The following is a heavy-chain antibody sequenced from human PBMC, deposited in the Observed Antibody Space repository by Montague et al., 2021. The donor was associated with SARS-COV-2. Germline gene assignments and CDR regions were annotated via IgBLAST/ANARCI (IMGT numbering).Heavy chain of an antibody. J-gene: IGHJ5*02. D-gene: IGHD3-16*02. CDR1: GGSSSSDY. CDR3: ARLGFVELWLNLGWFDP. Sequence: SETLSLTCTVSGGSSSSDYWSWIRQPPGKGLEWIGYISYSGSTNYNPSLKSRVTMPVDTSKNQFSLELRSVTAADTAVYYCARLGFVELWLNLGWFDPWGQGTLVTVSS. CDR2: ISYSGST. V-gene: IGHV4-59*08.